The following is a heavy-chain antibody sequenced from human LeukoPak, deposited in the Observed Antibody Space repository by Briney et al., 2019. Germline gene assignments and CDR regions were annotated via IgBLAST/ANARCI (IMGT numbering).Heavy chain of an antibody. V-gene: IGHV5-51*01. CDR3: ARHPPSMVRGARDYYGMDV. J-gene: IGHJ6*02. D-gene: IGHD3-10*01. Sequence: PGESLKISCKGSGYSFTSYWIGWVRQMPGKGLEWMGIIYPGDSDTRYSPSFQGQVTISADKSISTAYLQWSSLKASDTAMYYCARHPPSMVRGARDYYGMDVWGQGTTVTVSS. CDR1: GYSFTSYW. CDR2: IYPGDSDT.